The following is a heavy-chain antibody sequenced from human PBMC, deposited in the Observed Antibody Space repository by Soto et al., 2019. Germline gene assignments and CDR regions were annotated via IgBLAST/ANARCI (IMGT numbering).Heavy chain of an antibody. D-gene: IGHD4-17*01. CDR2: ISYDGSNK. CDR1: GFTFSSYG. J-gene: IGHJ4*02. V-gene: IGHV3-30*18. CDR3: AKGSPYGDYEGGDYFDY. Sequence: GGSLRLSCAASGFTFSSYGMHWVRQAPGKGLEWVAVISYDGSNKYYEDSVKGRFTISRDNSKNTLYLQMNSLRAEDTAVYYCAKGSPYGDYEGGDYFDYWGQGTLVTVSS.